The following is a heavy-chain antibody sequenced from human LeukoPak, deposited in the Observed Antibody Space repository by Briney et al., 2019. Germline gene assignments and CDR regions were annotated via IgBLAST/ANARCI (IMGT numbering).Heavy chain of an antibody. CDR2: IYSRGGT. J-gene: IGHJ4*02. CDR1: GFSVSNNY. D-gene: IGHD6-13*01. CDR3: ARDPPGIAASGTYY. V-gene: IGHV3-53*01. Sequence: QPGGSLRLSCAVSGFSVSNNYMNWVRQAPGKGLEWVSLIYSRGGTSYADSVKGRFTISRDSSKNTLFLQMNSLRVEDTAVYYCARDPPGIAASGTYYWGQGTLVTVSS.